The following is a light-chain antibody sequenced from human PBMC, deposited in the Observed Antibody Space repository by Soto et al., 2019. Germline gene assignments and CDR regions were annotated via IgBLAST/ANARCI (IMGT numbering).Light chain of an antibody. Sequence: EIVLTQSPGTLSLSPGERATLSCRASLNVNSYLARYQQKPGQAPRLLIYDASNRAAGIPDRFSGSGSGTDFTLTISRLEPEDFAVYYCQQYGSSPVTFGQGTKVDIK. J-gene: IGKJ1*01. CDR3: QQYGSSPVT. CDR2: DAS. CDR1: LNVNSY. V-gene: IGKV3-20*01.